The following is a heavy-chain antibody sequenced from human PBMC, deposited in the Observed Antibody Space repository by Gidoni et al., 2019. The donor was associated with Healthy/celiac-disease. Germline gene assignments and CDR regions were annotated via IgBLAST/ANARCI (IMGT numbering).Heavy chain of an antibody. CDR1: GGSIRSSSYY. J-gene: IGHJ4*02. CDR2: IYFSGST. D-gene: IGHD5-12*01. CDR3: ARLNSGYDFDY. V-gene: IGHV4-39*01. Sequence: QLQLQESGPGLVKPSETLSLTRTVSGGSIRSSSYYWGWIRQPPGKGLEWIGSIYFSGSTYYHPALKSRVTISVDTSKNQFSLKLSSVTAADTAVYYCARLNSGYDFDYWGQGTLVTVSS.